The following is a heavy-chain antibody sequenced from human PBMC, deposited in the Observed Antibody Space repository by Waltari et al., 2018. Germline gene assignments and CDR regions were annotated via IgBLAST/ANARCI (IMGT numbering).Heavy chain of an antibody. D-gene: IGHD6-19*01. CDR1: GYIFTNYW. V-gene: IGHV5-10-1*03. CDR3: ARHAFGGDGWYDFDL. J-gene: IGHJ4*02. Sequence: EVQLVQSGGEVKKPGESLRISCKGSGYIFTNYWISGVRQMPGKGLEWMGKIDPSDSSTSYSPAFQGHVTISTDRATDTAYLQWSSLRASDTAMYYCARHAFGGDGWYDFDLWGQGTLATVSS. CDR2: IDPSDSST.